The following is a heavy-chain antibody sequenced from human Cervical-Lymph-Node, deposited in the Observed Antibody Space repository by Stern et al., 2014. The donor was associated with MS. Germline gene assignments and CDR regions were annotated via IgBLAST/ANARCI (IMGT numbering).Heavy chain of an antibody. CDR3: ARDAVRADGWWYFDI. CDR2: TGTTDDT. V-gene: IGHV3-13*01. J-gene: IGHJ2*01. CDR1: GFTFSIHD. Sequence: EVHLVESGGGLVQPGGSLRLSCVASGFTFSIHDLHWARQVSGKGLEWVSGTGTTDDTYYPDSLKGRFTISRDNAKNSLYLQMNSLRAEDTAVYYCARDAVRADGWWYFDIWGRGTLVTVSS. D-gene: IGHD5-24*01.